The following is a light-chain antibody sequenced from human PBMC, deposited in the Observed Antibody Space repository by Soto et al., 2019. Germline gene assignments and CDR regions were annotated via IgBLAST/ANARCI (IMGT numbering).Light chain of an antibody. Sequence: QSVLAQPTSGSGTPGQRVTIPFFGNSSNIGSNTVNWYQQPPGTAPKFLIYSNNQRPSGVPDRFSGSKSGTSASLAISGLQSEDEADYYCAACDDTLTAYVFATGIKGTL. J-gene: IGLJ1*01. CDR1: SSNIGSNT. CDR3: AACDDTLTAYV. V-gene: IGLV1-44*01. CDR2: SNN.